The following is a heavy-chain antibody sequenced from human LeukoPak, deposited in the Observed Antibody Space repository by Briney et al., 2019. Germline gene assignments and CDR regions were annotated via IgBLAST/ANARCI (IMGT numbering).Heavy chain of an antibody. CDR2: ISYDGSNT. V-gene: IGHV3-30-3*01. CDR3: AKDVRTIIAVAGTFDD. D-gene: IGHD6-19*01. J-gene: IGHJ4*02. Sequence: PGGSLGLSRAPSGFTSSSYAMHWSRQAPGKGLEGWAAISYDGSNTYYADSVKGRFTISRDKSKNTLYLQMSSLRAEDTAVYYCAKDVRTIIAVAGTFDDWGQGTLVTVSS. CDR1: GFTSSSYA.